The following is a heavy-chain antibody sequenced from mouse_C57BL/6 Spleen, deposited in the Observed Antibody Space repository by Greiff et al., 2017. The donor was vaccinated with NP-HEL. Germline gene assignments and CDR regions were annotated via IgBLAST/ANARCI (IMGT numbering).Heavy chain of an antibody. Sequence: EVKLMESGGDLVKPGGSLKLSCAASGFTFSSYGMSWVRQTPDKRLEWVATISSGGSYTYYPDSVKGRFTISRDNAKNTLYLQMSSLKSEDTAMYYCARISHYGKAWYFDVWGTGTTVTVSS. J-gene: IGHJ1*03. CDR2: ISSGGSYT. D-gene: IGHD2-1*01. V-gene: IGHV5-6*01. CDR3: ARISHYGKAWYFDV. CDR1: GFTFSSYG.